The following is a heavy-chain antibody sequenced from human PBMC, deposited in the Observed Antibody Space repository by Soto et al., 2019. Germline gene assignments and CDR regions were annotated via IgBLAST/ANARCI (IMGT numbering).Heavy chain of an antibody. CDR3: ARGFIAALYFDY. CDR2: IYSGGST. J-gene: IGHJ4*02. CDR1: GFTVSSNY. Sequence: EVQLVESGGGSVQPGGSLRLSCAASGFTVSSNYMSWVRQAPGKGLEWVSVIYSGGSTYYADSVKGRFTISRDNSKNTLYLQMNSLRAEDTAVYYCARGFIAALYFDYWGQGTLVTVSS. D-gene: IGHD6-13*01. V-gene: IGHV3-66*01.